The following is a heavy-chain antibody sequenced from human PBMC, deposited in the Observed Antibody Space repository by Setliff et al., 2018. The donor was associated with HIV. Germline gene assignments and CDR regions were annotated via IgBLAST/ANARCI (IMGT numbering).Heavy chain of an antibody. CDR1: GGTFSSYA. CDR3: ASVAGPTSYYFDY. J-gene: IGHJ4*02. Sequence: SVKVSCKASGGTFSSYAIHWVRQAPGEGLEWVGVINASGDKTNYAQKFQGRVTITADESTSTAYMELSSLRSEDTAVYYCASVAGPTSYYFDYWGQGTLVTVSS. CDR2: INASGDKT. V-gene: IGHV1-69*13. D-gene: IGHD6-19*01.